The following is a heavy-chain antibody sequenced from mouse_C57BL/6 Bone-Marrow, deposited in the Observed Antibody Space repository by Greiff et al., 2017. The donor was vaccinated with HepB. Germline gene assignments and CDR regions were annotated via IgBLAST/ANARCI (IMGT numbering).Heavy chain of an antibody. V-gene: IGHV5-4*01. D-gene: IGHD1-1*01. Sequence: EVMLVESGGGLVKPGGSLKLSCAASGFTFSSYAMSWVRQTPEKRLEWVATISDGGSYTYYPDNVKGRFTISRDNAKNNLYLQMSQLKSEDTAMYYCARDYYYGSSFFAYWGQGTLVTVSA. J-gene: IGHJ3*01. CDR1: GFTFSSYA. CDR3: ARDYYYGSSFFAY. CDR2: ISDGGSYT.